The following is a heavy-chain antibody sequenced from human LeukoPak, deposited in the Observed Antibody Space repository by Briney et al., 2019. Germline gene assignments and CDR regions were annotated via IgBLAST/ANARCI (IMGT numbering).Heavy chain of an antibody. Sequence: GGSLRLSCTASGFTFSGYAMSWVRQAPEKGLEWVSSITSSGESTWYAGSVKGQFTISRDNSKNTLYLQMNSLRAEDTAVYYCAKDPDIVVVPAAIWFDPWGQGTLVTVSS. CDR2: ITSSGEST. V-gene: IGHV3-23*01. D-gene: IGHD2-2*01. J-gene: IGHJ5*02. CDR1: GFTFSGYA. CDR3: AKDPDIVVVPAAIWFDP.